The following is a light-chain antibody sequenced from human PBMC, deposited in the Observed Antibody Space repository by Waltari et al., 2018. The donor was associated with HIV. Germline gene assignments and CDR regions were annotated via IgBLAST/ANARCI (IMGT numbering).Light chain of an antibody. J-gene: IGKJ5*01. CDR3: QQYYLYPIT. CDR1: QSISSW. V-gene: IGKV1-5*03. Sequence: DIQMTQSPSTLSASVGDRVTITCRASQSISSWSAWYQQKPGKAPNLLIYKASSLESGVPARFSGSGSETEFTLTISSLQAHDFVTYYCQQYYLYPITFGHGTRLEIK. CDR2: KAS.